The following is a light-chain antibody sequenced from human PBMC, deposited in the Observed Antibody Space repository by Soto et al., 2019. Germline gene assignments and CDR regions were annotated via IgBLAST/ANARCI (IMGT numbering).Light chain of an antibody. CDR2: DAS. V-gene: IGKV3-11*01. CDR3: QQRSNS. J-gene: IGKJ5*01. Sequence: EIVLTQSPATLSLSPGERATLSCRASQSVSSYLAWYQQKPGQAPRLLIYDASNRATGIPARFSGSGSGTDFTLTISSLEPEDFAVYYCQQRSNSFGQGTRLE. CDR1: QSVSSY.